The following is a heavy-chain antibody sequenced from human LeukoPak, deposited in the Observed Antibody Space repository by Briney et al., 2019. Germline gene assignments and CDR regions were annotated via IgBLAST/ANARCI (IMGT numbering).Heavy chain of an antibody. Sequence: PGGSLRLSCAASGFTFSSYSMNWVRQAPGKGLEWVSSISSSSSYIYYADSVKGRFTISRDNAKNSLYLQMNSLRPEDTAVNYCARGSGDYVLNCFAPGGQGPLVTVS. J-gene: IGHJ5*02. CDR3: ARGSGDYVLNCFAP. CDR2: ISSSSSYI. D-gene: IGHD4-17*01. CDR1: GFTFSSYS. V-gene: IGHV3-21*01.